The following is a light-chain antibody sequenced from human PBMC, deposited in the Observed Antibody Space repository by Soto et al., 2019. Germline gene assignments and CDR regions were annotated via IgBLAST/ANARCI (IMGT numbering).Light chain of an antibody. CDR1: SSDVGGYHY. J-gene: IGLJ1*01. CDR3: SSYTTSSTYV. Sequence: SVLPQPASVSVSPGQSITISCTGTSSDVGGYHYVSWYQQYPGKAPKVMIYDVSNRPSGVSNRFSGSKSGNTVSLTISGLQAEDEADYYCSSYTTSSTYVFGTGTKVTVL. CDR2: DVS. V-gene: IGLV2-14*01.